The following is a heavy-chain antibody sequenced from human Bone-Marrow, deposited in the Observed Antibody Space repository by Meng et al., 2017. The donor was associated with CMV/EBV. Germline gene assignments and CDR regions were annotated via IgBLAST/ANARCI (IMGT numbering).Heavy chain of an antibody. CDR3: ARDLTLGRGPGVGMDV. V-gene: IGHV3-30-3*01. D-gene: IGHD3-10*01. CDR1: GFTFSSYA. J-gene: IGHJ6*02. Sequence: GESLKISCAASGFTFSSYAMHWVRQAPGKGLEWVAVISYDGSNKYYADSVKGRFTITRDNSKNTLYLQMNSLRDEDTAVYYCARDLTLGRGPGVGMDVWGQGTTVTVSS. CDR2: ISYDGSNK.